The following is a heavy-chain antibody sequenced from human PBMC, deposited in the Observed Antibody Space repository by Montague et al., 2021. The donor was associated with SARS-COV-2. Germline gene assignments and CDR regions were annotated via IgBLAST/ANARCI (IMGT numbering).Heavy chain of an antibody. V-gene: IGHV4-39*01. CDR1: GGPISSSTYY. D-gene: IGHD5-12*01. CDR2: IHYTGST. J-gene: IGHJ3*02. CDR3: ARRGRKLLPVATTIGGFDI. Sequence: SETLSLTCTVSGGPISSSTYYWGWIRQPPGKGLEYVGSIHYTGSTYYNPSLKSRLIISVDTPKNQVSLKLNSVTAAETGVYYCARRGRKLLPVATTIGGFDIWGQGAMVTVSS.